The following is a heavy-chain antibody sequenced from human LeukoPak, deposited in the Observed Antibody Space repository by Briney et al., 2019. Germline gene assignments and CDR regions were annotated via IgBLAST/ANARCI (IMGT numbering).Heavy chain of an antibody. CDR3: ARGTVTSSPPYYYGMDA. V-gene: IGHV3-53*01. D-gene: IGHD4-17*01. CDR1: GFTVSNNY. Sequence: GGSLRLSCAASGFTVSNNYMSWVRQSPGKGLEWVSTVYAGGSTYYADSVEGRFTISRDTSKNTLYLQVNSLRGEDTAVYFCARGTVTSSPPYYYGMDAWGQGTTVTVSS. CDR2: VYAGGST. J-gene: IGHJ6*02.